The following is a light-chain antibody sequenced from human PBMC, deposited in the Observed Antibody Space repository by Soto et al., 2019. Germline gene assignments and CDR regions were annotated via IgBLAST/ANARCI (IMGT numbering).Light chain of an antibody. Sequence: AIQMTQSPSSLSASVGDRATITCRASQGIRSDLDWYQQKPGKAPKLLIYGASNLQSGVPSRFSGSGSGAVFTLTISSLQPEDFATYYCLQDFNYPWSFGQGTKVEIK. J-gene: IGKJ1*01. V-gene: IGKV1-6*01. CDR2: GAS. CDR1: QGIRSD. CDR3: LQDFNYPWS.